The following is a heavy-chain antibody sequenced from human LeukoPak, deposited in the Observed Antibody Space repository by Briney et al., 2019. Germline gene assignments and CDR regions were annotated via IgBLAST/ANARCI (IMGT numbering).Heavy chain of an antibody. CDR2: IIPILGTA. V-gene: IGHV1-69*10. Sequence: GASVKVSCKASGGTFSSYAISWVRQAPGQGLEWMGGIIPILGTANYAQEFQGRVTITADKSTSTAYMELSSLRSEDTAVYYCARGDYGDYISDYYYYGMDVWGKGTTVTVSS. CDR3: ARGDYGDYISDYYYYGMDV. CDR1: GGTFSSYA. J-gene: IGHJ6*04. D-gene: IGHD4-17*01.